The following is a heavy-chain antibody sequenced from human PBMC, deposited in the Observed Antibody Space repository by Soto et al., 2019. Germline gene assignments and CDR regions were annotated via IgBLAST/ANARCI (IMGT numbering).Heavy chain of an antibody. CDR1: GFSFSSYA. Sequence: PGGSLRLSCAASGFSFSSYAMRWVLQAPGKGLEWVSTVSVSGGTTYYADSVKGGLTISRDNPKNTLYLQRKSLRFEDTAAYYCAKGIKLFGAAPPLAPSDYWGQGTLVTVSS. V-gene: IGHV3-23*01. D-gene: IGHD3-3*01. CDR3: AKGIKLFGAAPPLAPSDY. J-gene: IGHJ4*02. CDR2: VSVSGGTT.